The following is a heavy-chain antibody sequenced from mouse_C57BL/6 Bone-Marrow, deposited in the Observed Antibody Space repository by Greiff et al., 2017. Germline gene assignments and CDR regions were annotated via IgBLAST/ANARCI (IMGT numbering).Heavy chain of an antibody. CDR2: IHPNSGST. Sequence: VQLQQPGAELVKPGASVKLSCKASGYTFTSYWMHWVKQRPGQGLEWIGMIHPNSGSTNYNEKFTSKATLTVDKSSSTAYMQLSSLTSEDSAVYYCAREGRYAMDYWGQGTSVTVSS. J-gene: IGHJ4*01. CDR1: GYTFTSYW. V-gene: IGHV1-64*01. CDR3: AREGRYAMDY.